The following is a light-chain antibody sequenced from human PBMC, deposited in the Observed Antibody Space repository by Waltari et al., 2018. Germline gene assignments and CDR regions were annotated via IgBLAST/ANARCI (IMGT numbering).Light chain of an antibody. CDR1: QGIGND. CDR3: LQDFSYPLT. CDR2: AAA. V-gene: IGKV1-6*01. Sequence: AIQMTQSPSSLSASVGDRVIITCRASQGIGNDLAWFQQKPGKAPMLLIYAAATLQSGVPSRFSGSGSGTDFTLTVSSLQPEDFATYYCLQDFSYPLTFGQGTRVDIK. J-gene: IGKJ1*01.